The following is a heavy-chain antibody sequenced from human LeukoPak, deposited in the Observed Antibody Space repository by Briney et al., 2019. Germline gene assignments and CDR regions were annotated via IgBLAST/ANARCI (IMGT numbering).Heavy chain of an antibody. J-gene: IGHJ5*02. CDR2: IYTSGST. Sequence: SETLSLTCTVSGGSISSYYWSWIRQPAGKGLEWIGRIYTSGSTNYNPSLKSRVTMSVDTSKNQFSLKLSSVTAADTAVYYCARAWGLGYCSGGSCCSGWQFDPWGQGTLVTVSS. D-gene: IGHD2-15*01. V-gene: IGHV4-4*07. CDR3: ARAWGLGYCSGGSCCSGWQFDP. CDR1: GGSISSYY.